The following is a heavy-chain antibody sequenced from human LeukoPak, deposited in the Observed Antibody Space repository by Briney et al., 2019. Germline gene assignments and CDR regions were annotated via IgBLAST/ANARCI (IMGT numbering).Heavy chain of an antibody. CDR1: GGSFSGYY. J-gene: IGHJ4*02. CDR2: INHSGST. D-gene: IGHD3-10*01. V-gene: IGHV4-34*01. Sequence: PSETLSLTCAVYGGSFSGYYWSWIRQPPGKGLEWIGEINHSGSTNYNPSLKSRVTISVDTSKNQFSLKLSSVTAADTAVYYCVRRSRYYYGSGSPFDYWGQGTLVTVSS. CDR3: VRRSRYYYGSGSPFDY.